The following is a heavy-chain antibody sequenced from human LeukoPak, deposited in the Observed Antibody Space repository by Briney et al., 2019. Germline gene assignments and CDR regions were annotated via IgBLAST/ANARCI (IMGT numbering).Heavy chain of an antibody. CDR2: ISSSSSYI. D-gene: IGHD3-10*01. J-gene: IGHJ4*02. CDR3: ARGGSGSYGAFGY. V-gene: IGHV3-21*01. CDR1: GFTFSSYS. Sequence: PGGSLRLSCAASGFTFSSYSMNWVRQAPGKGLEWVSSISSSSSYIYYADSVKGRFTISRDNAKNSLYLQMNSLRAEDTAVYYCARGGSGSYGAFGYWGQGTLVTVSS.